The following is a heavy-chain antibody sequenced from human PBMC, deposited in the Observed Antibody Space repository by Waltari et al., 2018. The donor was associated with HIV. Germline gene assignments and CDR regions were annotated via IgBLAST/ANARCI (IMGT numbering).Heavy chain of an antibody. V-gene: IGHV4-39*01. CDR2: IYFTGGT. CDR1: GDSVTSSGFY. J-gene: IGHJ5*02. D-gene: IGHD6-13*01. Sequence: LVKPSETLSLTCTVSGDSVTSSGFYWGWIRQPPGKGLEWIGAIYFTGGTFYNPSLKSRVTISVDTSMNQFSLKLTSVTAADRAVYYCARRHSSWSWFDPWGQGTLVTVSS. CDR3: ARRHSSWSWFDP.